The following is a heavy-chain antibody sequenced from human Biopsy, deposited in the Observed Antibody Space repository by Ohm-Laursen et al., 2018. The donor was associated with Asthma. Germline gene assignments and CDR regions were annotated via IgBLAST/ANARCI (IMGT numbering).Heavy chain of an antibody. CDR1: GDSIDSGDYS. CDR2: IYRNGNT. Sequence: SQTPSLTCAVSGDSIDSGDYSWTWIRQSPGVGLEWIGYIYRNGNTYYNPTLKNRVTISIDRSKNQFSLRLGSVTAADTAVYYCARGWNCGGDCYSLDSWGQGTLVTFSS. D-gene: IGHD2-21*02. V-gene: IGHV4-30-2*06. CDR3: ARGWNCGGDCYSLDS. J-gene: IGHJ4*02.